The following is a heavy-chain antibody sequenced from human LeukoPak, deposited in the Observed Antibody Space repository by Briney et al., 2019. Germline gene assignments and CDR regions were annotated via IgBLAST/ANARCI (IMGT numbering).Heavy chain of an antibody. J-gene: IGHJ4*02. V-gene: IGHV3-23*01. Sequence: GGSLRPSCAASGFTFSSYAMSWVRQAPGKGLEWVSAISGSGGSTYYADSVKGRFTISRDNSKNTLYLQMNSLRAEDTAVYYCAKDRHSSSWYSFFDYWGQGTLVTVSS. CDR1: GFTFSSYA. CDR3: AKDRHSSSWYSFFDY. CDR2: ISGSGGST. D-gene: IGHD6-13*01.